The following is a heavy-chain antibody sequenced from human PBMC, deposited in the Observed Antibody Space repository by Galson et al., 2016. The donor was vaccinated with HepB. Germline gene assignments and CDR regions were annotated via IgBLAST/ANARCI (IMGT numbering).Heavy chain of an antibody. J-gene: IGHJ4*02. Sequence: SLRLSCAASGFTFNSYSMNWVRQAPGKGLEWISYISDSGSTIHYADSVEGRFTISRDNAKNSLYLQMNSLRAEDTAVYYCARDPLYVTGGIDYWGQGTLVTVSS. CDR2: ISDSGSTI. V-gene: IGHV3-48*03. D-gene: IGHD2-8*02. CDR3: ARDPLYVTGGIDY. CDR1: GFTFNSYS.